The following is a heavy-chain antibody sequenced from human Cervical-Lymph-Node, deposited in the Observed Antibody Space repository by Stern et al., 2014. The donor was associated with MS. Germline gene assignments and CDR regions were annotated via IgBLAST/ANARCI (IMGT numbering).Heavy chain of an antibody. Sequence: VQLVESGAEVKKPGASVKVSCKASGYTFTGYYMHWVRQAPGQGLEWMGRINPKSGGTNYAQKFQGRVTMTRDTSISTAYMELSRLRSDDTAVYYCARGVGATWEDAFDIWGQGTMVTVSS. J-gene: IGHJ3*02. CDR3: ARGVGATWEDAFDI. D-gene: IGHD1-26*01. CDR2: INPKSGGT. CDR1: GYTFTGYY. V-gene: IGHV1-2*06.